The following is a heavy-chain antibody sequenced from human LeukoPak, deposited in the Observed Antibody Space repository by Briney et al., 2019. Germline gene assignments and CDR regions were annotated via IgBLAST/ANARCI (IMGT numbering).Heavy chain of an antibody. CDR3: ARQAGSQYSSSWYDNWFDP. CDR2: MNPNSGNT. Sequence: ASVKVSCKASGYTFTAYYMHWVRQAPGQGLEWMGWMNPNSGNTGYAQKFQGRVTMTRNTSISTAYMELSSLRSEDTAVYYCARQAGSQYSSSWYDNWFDPWGQGTLVTVSS. V-gene: IGHV1-8*02. CDR1: GYTFTAYY. J-gene: IGHJ5*02. D-gene: IGHD6-13*01.